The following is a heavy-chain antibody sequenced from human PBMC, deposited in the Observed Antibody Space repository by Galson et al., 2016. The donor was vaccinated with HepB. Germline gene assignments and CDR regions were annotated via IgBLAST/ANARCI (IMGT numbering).Heavy chain of an antibody. Sequence: SVKVSCKASGHTLSTYGISWVRQAPGQGLEWMGWISASNDNRNYAQNFQGRVTMTTDTSASTVYVELSNLTSDDTAVYYWAKEDYHGTDIWGQGTTVTVSS. V-gene: IGHV1-18*01. D-gene: IGHD3-10*01. CDR3: AKEDYHGTDI. CDR1: GHTLSTYG. J-gene: IGHJ6*02. CDR2: ISASNDNR.